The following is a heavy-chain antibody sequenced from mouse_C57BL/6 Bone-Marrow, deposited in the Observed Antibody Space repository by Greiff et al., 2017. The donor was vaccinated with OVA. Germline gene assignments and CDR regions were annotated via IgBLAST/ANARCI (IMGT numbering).Heavy chain of an antibody. CDR2: IYPGNSDT. V-gene: IGHV1-5*01. D-gene: IGHD1-1*01. CDR1: GYTFTSYW. Sequence: VQLKESGTVLARPGASVKMSCKTSGYTFTSYWMHWVKQRPGQGLEWIGAIYPGNSDTSYNQKFKGKAKLTAVTSASTAYMELSSLTNEDSAVYYCTRSPYYCGSSYVWYFDVWGTGTTVTVSS. CDR3: TRSPYYCGSSYVWYFDV. J-gene: IGHJ1*03.